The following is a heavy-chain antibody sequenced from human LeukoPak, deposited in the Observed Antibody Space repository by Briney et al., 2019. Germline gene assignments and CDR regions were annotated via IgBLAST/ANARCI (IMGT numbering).Heavy chain of an antibody. V-gene: IGHV1-2*02. Sequence: ASVKVSCKASGYTFTGCYMHWVRQAPGQGLEWMGWINPNSGGTNYAQKFQGRVTMTRDTSISTAYMELSRLRSDDTAVYYCARDPDYDSSGYAFNQYYYYYMDVWGKGTTVTISS. CDR2: INPNSGGT. D-gene: IGHD3-22*01. CDR1: GYTFTGCY. J-gene: IGHJ6*03. CDR3: ARDPDYDSSGYAFNQYYYYYMDV.